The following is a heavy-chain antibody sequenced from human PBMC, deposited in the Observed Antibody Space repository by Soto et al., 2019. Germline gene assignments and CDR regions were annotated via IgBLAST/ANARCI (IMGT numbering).Heavy chain of an antibody. V-gene: IGHV3-23*01. J-gene: IGHJ2*01. Sequence: PGGSLRLSCAASGFTLSAHAMNWFRQSPGKGPEWVSTINGRCDKTFNAESVKCRFTISRDESKNTLFLQMNSLRAEDTAVYYCVKADGCAAGTCYTGTYWYFDLWGRGTLVTVSS. CDR3: VKADGCAAGTCYTGTYWYFDL. CDR2: INGRCDKT. CDR1: GFTLSAHA. D-gene: IGHD2-2*02.